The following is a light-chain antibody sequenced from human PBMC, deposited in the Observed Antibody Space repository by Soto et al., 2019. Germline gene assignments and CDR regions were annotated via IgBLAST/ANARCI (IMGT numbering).Light chain of an antibody. CDR3: QQYDSSPPT. V-gene: IGKV3-20*01. Sequence: EIVLTQSPGTLSLSPGERATLSCRASQSVNSNYLAWYQRKPGQAPRLLIYGASNRATDIPYRFSASGSGTDFPLTITSLEPEDFAVYYCQQYDSSPPTFGQGTKVEIK. CDR1: QSVNSNY. CDR2: GAS. J-gene: IGKJ1*01.